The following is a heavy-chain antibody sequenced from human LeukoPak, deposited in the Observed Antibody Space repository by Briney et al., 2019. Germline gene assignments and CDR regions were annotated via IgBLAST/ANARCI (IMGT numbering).Heavy chain of an antibody. Sequence: SQTLSLTCTVSGGSISSGGYYWSWRRQPPGKGLEWIGGINHSVSTNYNPSLKSRVTISVDTSKNQFSLKLSSVTAADTAVYYCARAPLLRLGELSFPYYYYYGMDVWGQGTTVTVSS. CDR1: GGSISSGGYY. V-gene: IGHV4-39*07. D-gene: IGHD3-16*02. CDR3: ARAPLLRLGELSFPYYYYYGMDV. J-gene: IGHJ6*02. CDR2: INHSVST.